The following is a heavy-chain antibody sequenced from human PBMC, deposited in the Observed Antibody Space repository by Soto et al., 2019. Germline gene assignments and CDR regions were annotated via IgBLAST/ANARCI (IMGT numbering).Heavy chain of an antibody. CDR1: GGSFSGYY. CDR3: ASGGHIVVVVAATGGFDY. D-gene: IGHD2-15*01. Sequence: SGTLSLTCVVYGGSFSGYYWSWIRQPPGRGLEWIGEINHSGSTNYNPSLKSRVTISVDTSKNQFSLKLSSVTAADTAVYYCASGGHIVVVVAATGGFDYWGQGTLVTVSS. CDR2: INHSGST. J-gene: IGHJ4*02. V-gene: IGHV4-34*01.